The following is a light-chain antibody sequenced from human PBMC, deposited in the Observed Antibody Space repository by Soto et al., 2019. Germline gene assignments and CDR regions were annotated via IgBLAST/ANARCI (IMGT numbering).Light chain of an antibody. CDR2: EGS. J-gene: IGLJ3*02. CDR3: YLYAGSSTWV. Sequence: QSALTQPASVSGSPGQSITISCTGTSSDVGSYKFVSWYQQHPGNAPKLIIYEGSKRPSGVSNRFSGSRSGNTASLTISGLQAEDGAAYYCYLYAGSSTWVFGGGTKLTVL. CDR1: SSDVGSYKF. V-gene: IGLV2-23*01.